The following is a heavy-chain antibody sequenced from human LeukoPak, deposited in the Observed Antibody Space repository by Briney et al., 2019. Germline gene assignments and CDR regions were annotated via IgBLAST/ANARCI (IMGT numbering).Heavy chain of an antibody. Sequence: RSGGSLRLSCAASGFTFSNYWMSWVRQAPGKGLEWVANIKQDEGEKYYVDSVTGRFTISRDNAKNSLYLQMNSLRAEDTAVYYCARGGLWYLDYWGQGTLVTVSS. V-gene: IGHV3-7*01. CDR3: ARGGLWYLDY. CDR2: IKQDEGEK. J-gene: IGHJ4*02. CDR1: GFTFSNYW. D-gene: IGHD2-15*01.